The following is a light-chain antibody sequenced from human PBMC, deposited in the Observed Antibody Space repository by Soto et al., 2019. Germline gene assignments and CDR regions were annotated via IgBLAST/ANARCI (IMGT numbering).Light chain of an antibody. CDR3: QQTYTNPQT. J-gene: IGKJ1*01. CDR2: EAS. V-gene: IGKV1-39*01. Sequence: DIQMTQSPSSLSASVGDRVTLPCRASQTSATYINWYQQKSGSAPRVLIYEASGLQSGVPSRFSGSGAGTHFVLTISNFQPEDSATYFCQQTYTNPQTFGQGTKVDIK. CDR1: QTSATY.